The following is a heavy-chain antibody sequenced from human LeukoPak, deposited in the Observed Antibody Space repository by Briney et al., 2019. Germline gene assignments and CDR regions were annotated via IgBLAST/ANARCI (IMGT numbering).Heavy chain of an antibody. Sequence: VASVKVPCKASGGTFSSYAISWVRQAPGQGLEWMGGIIPIFGTANYAQKFQGRVTITADKSTSTAYMELSSLRSEDTAVYYCARDSSQTHYDILTGCPTLYYYYGMDVWGKGTTVTVSS. J-gene: IGHJ6*04. D-gene: IGHD3-9*01. CDR2: IIPIFGTA. CDR1: GGTFSSYA. CDR3: ARDSSQTHYDILTGCPTLYYYYGMDV. V-gene: IGHV1-69*06.